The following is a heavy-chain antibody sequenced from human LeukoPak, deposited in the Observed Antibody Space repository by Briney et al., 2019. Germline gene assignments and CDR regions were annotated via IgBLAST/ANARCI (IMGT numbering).Heavy chain of an antibody. J-gene: IGHJ4*02. CDR1: GFTFTNNF. V-gene: IGHV3-23*01. Sequence: GGSLRLSCAASGFTFTNNFMSWVRQVPGKGLEWVSAISGRGDSTYYADSVKGRFTISRDNSKNTLYLQMNSLKAEDSAIYYCAKAQSYGYSDYWGQGTLVAVSS. CDR2: ISGRGDST. D-gene: IGHD3-16*01. CDR3: AKAQSYGYSDY.